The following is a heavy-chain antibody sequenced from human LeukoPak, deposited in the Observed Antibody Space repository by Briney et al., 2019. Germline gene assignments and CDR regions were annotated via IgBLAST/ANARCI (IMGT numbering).Heavy chain of an antibody. Sequence: ASVKVSCTASGYTFTNYYMHWVRQAPGQGLEWMGIINPSGGSTRYEQKLQGRVTMTRDTSTSTVYMELSSLRSEDTAVYYCARESDLAVAGTGFDYWGQGTLVTVSS. D-gene: IGHD6-19*01. CDR3: ARESDLAVAGTGFDY. V-gene: IGHV1-46*04. J-gene: IGHJ4*02. CDR1: GYTFTNYY. CDR2: INPSGGST.